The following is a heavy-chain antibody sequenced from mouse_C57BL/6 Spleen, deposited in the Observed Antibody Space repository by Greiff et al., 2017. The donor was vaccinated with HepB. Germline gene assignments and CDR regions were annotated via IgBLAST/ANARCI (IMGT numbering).Heavy chain of an antibody. D-gene: IGHD2-4*01. CDR2: ISYDGSN. CDR3: NYDYDDAMDY. CDR1: GYSITSGYY. Sequence: EVKLQESGPGLVKPSQSLSLTCSVTGYSITSGYYWNWIRQFPGNKLEWMGYISYDGSNNYNPSLKNRISITRDTPKNQFFLKLKSVTTEDTATYYCNYDYDDAMDYWGQGTSVTVSS. J-gene: IGHJ4*01. V-gene: IGHV3-6*01.